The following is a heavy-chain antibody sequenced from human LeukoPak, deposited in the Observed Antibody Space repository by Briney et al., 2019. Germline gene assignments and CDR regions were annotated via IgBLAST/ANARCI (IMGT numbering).Heavy chain of an antibody. V-gene: IGHV4-34*01. CDR2: INHSGST. D-gene: IGHD3-3*01. CDR3: ARLPYYDFWSGYYTHDY. Sequence: PSETLSLTCAVYGGSFSGYYWSWIRQPPGKGLEWIGEINHSGSTNYNPSLKSRVTISVDTSKNQFSLKLSSVTAADTAVYYCARLPYYDFWSGYYTHDYWGQGTLVTVSS. CDR1: GGSFSGYY. J-gene: IGHJ4*02.